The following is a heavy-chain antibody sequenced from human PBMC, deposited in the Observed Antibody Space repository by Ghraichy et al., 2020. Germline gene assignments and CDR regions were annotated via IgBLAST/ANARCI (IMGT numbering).Heavy chain of an antibody. V-gene: IGHV3-33*01. CDR1: GFAFNTYG. J-gene: IGHJ6*02. D-gene: IGHD1-1*01. CDR2: IWYDGSNK. Sequence: GESLNISCAASGFAFNTYGMYWVRQAPGKGLEWVAAIWYDGSNKLYKDSVKGRFTISRDNSKNTLYLQLNSLRVDDTGVYYCARDEGPRRYEVPHMDVWGQGTAVTVTS. CDR3: ARDEGPRRYEVPHMDV.